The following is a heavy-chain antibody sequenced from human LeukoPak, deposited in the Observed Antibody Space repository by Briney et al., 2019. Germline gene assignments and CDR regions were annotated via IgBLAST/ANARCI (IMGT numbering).Heavy chain of an antibody. CDR3: VRDRGYCAGDTCYSVFDY. V-gene: IGHV3-30*02. Sequence: PGGSLRLSCAASGFTFSSYGMHWVRQAPGKGLEWVAFIRYDGSNKYYADSVKGRFTISRDNSKNTLYLQMSSLRAEDTAVYYCVRDRGYCAGDTCYSVFDYWGQGALVTVSS. CDR1: GFTFSSYG. CDR2: IRYDGSNK. D-gene: IGHD2-15*01. J-gene: IGHJ4*02.